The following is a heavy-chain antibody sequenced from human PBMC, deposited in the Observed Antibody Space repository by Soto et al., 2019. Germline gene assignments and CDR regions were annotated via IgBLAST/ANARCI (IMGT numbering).Heavy chain of an antibody. D-gene: IGHD6-19*01. CDR3: ARVHVRVVAGSTFDY. V-gene: IGHV4-38-2*01. CDR1: GYYLGSGSY. CDR2: IYHCGTT. J-gene: IGHJ4*01. Sequence: SETLSLTCAVSGYYLGSGSYWGWIRQHPGKGPEWRASIYHCGTTFYNPSLKSRVTLSVDTYKNHDSLKLRSVTDADTAVYYCARVHVRVVAGSTFDYCGPGILVTVS.